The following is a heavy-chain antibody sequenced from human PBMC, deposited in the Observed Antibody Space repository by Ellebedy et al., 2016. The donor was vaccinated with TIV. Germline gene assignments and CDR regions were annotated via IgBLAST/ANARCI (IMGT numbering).Heavy chain of an antibody. D-gene: IGHD2-2*01. Sequence: PGGSLRLSCAVSGFPFSNYNMNWIRQAPGKGLEWVSSVNSVSTYMFYADSVKGRFTVSRDNARNSLYLQMDSLRVDDTAIYYCARDTVQVPDGDVFDVWGQGTMVTVSS. J-gene: IGHJ3*01. CDR3: ARDTVQVPDGDVFDV. CDR1: GFPFSNYN. V-gene: IGHV3-21*01. CDR2: VNSVSTYM.